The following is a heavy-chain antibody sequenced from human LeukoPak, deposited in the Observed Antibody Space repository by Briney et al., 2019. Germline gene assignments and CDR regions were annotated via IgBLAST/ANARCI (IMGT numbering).Heavy chain of an antibody. V-gene: IGHV3-7*03. J-gene: IGHJ6*03. CDR2: IKQDGSEK. D-gene: IGHD2-21*02. CDR1: GFTFSSYW. CDR3: ARIGDPGIYSYYMDV. Sequence: GGSLRLSCAASGFTFSSYWMSWVRQAPGKGLEWVANIKQDGSEKYYVDSVKGRFTVSRDNAKNSLYPHMNSLRAEDTALYYCARIGDPGIYSYYMDVWGKGTTVIVSS.